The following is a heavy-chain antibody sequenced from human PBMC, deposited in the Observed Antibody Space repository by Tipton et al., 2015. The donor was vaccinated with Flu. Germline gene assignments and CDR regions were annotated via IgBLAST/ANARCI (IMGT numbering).Heavy chain of an antibody. J-gene: IGHJ4*02. CDR3: AREGSYSNPD. CDR2: IHRSGST. V-gene: IGHV4-38-2*02. Sequence: TLSLTCAVSGDSIRNDYFWGWIRQPPGKGLEWIATIHRSGSTKYNPSLKSRVTMSVETSKNQFSLKLSSVTAADTAVYYCAREGSYSNPDWAQGTLVTVSS. D-gene: IGHD4-11*01. CDR1: GDSIRNDYF.